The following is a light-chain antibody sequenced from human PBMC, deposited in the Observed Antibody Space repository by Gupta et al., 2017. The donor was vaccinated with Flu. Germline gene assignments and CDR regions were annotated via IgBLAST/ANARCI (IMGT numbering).Light chain of an antibody. CDR2: GTS. V-gene: IGKV3-20*01. Sequence: LGQSPGTLSVSPGESVTLSCRAGENIYMNFLVWYRQKPGQPPRVVMYGTSTRAPGIPDRFTGDGSGTDFTLTINGVEPEDCGIYYCHQYKTSPYTFGQGTKLEIK. J-gene: IGKJ2*01. CDR1: ENIYMNF. CDR3: HQYKTSPYT.